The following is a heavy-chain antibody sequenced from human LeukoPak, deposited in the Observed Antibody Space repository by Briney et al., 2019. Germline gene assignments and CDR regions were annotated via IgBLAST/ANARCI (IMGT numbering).Heavy chain of an antibody. V-gene: IGHV3-23*01. Sequence: GGSLRLSCAASGFTFSSYAMSWVRQAPGKGLEWVSAISGSGGSTYYADSVKGRFTISRDNSKNSLYLQMNSLRTEDTALYYCAGRYCSSTSCYWPLDYWGQGTLVTVSS. J-gene: IGHJ4*02. CDR2: ISGSGGST. D-gene: IGHD2-2*01. CDR3: AGRYCSSTSCYWPLDY. CDR1: GFTFSSYA.